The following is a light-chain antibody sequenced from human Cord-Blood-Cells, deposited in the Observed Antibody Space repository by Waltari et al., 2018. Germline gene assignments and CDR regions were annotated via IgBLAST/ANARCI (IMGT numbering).Light chain of an antibody. CDR1: QSISSY. CDR3: QQSYSTPPRLT. J-gene: IGKJ4*01. CDR2: AAS. Sequence: DIQMTQSPSSLSASVGDRVTITCRASQSISSYLNWYQQKPGKAPKLLIYAASSLQSGVPSRFSGSGSGTDFTLTISSLHPEDFATYYCQQSYSTPPRLTFGGGTKVEIK. V-gene: IGKV1-39*01.